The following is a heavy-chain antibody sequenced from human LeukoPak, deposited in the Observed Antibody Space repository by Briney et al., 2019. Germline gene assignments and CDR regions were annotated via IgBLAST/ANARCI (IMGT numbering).Heavy chain of an antibody. D-gene: IGHD1-26*01. V-gene: IGHV3-23*01. CDR3: TKRVKYGGTWDHFAD. Sequence: GGSLRLSCAASGFTFNNYRMSWVRQAPGKGLEWVSTVNADGGNTYYADSVKGRFTISRDNSKSTLVLQMNSLRVEDTALYYCTKRVKYGGTWDHFADWGQGTLVTVSS. CDR2: VNADGGNT. CDR1: GFTFNNYR. J-gene: IGHJ4*02.